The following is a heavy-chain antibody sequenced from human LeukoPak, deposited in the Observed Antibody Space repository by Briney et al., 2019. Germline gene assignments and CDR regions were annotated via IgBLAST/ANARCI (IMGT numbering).Heavy chain of an antibody. CDR2: ISSSGSTI. CDR3: ARYDYGDYDGFDY. J-gene: IGHJ4*02. D-gene: IGHD4-17*01. V-gene: IGHV3-11*01. CDR1: GDSIASSTYY. Sequence: PSETLSLTCTVSGDSIASSTYYWGWIRQAPGKGLEWVSYISSSGSTIYYADSVKGRFTISRDNAKNSLYLQMNSLRAEDTAVYYCARYDYGDYDGFDYWGQGTLVTVSS.